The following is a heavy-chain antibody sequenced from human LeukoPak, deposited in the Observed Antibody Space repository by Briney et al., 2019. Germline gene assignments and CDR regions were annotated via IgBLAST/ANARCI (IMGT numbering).Heavy chain of an antibody. D-gene: IGHD2-8*01. J-gene: IGHJ4*02. CDR2: IKPNGGAT. CDR1: GGTFSSYA. CDR3: ARDSMLNY. V-gene: IGHV1-2*02. Sequence: ASGKVSCKASGGTFSSYAISWVRQAPGQGLEWMGWIKPNGGATNYAQKFQGRVTMTSDTSITTAYMELSRLKSDDTAVYYCARDSMLNYWGQGTLVTVSS.